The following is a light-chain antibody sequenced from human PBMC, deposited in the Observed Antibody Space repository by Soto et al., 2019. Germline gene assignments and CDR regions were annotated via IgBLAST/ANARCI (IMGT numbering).Light chain of an antibody. J-gene: IGKJ1*01. CDR1: QSVTSSY. CDR3: QQYNNWPWT. Sequence: EIVLTQSPGTLSLSPGERATLSCRASQSVTSSYLAWWQQKPGQAPRLLIYGASRRATGFPARFSGSGSGTDFTLTISSLQSEDFAVYYCQQYNNWPWTFGQGTKVDIK. V-gene: IGKV3-15*01. CDR2: GAS.